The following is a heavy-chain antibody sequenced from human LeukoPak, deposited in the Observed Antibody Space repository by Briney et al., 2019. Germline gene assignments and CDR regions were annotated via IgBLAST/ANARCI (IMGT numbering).Heavy chain of an antibody. J-gene: IGHJ4*02. Sequence: GESLKISCQGSGYNFISNWVGWVRQTPGKGLEFLGIIYPHDSETIYSPSFQGQVTVSADKSISTAYLQWHSLKASDTAMYYCARVDRRGYSDYTAILPDYWGQGTLVTVSS. CDR2: IYPHDSET. CDR3: ARVDRRGYSDYTAILPDY. CDR1: GYNFISNW. V-gene: IGHV5-51*01. D-gene: IGHD5-12*01.